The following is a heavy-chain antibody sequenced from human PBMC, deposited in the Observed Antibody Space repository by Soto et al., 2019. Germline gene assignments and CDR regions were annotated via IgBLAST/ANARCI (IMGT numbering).Heavy chain of an antibody. CDR1: GFTFSSYA. D-gene: IGHD2-2*01. V-gene: IGHV3-64D*06. CDR3: VKGDGRTVPRHFDY. Sequence: GGSLRLSCSASGFTFSSYAMHWVRQAPGKGLEYVSAISSNGGSTYYADSVKGRFTISRDNSKNTLYLQMSSLRAEDTAVYYCVKGDGRTVPRHFDYWGQGTLVTVSS. J-gene: IGHJ4*02. CDR2: ISSNGGST.